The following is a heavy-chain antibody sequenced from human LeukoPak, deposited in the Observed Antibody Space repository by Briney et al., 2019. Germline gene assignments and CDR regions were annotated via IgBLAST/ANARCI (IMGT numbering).Heavy chain of an antibody. Sequence: GGSLRLSCAASGFTFSSYGMHWVRQAPGKGLEWVAVISYDGSNKYYADSVKGRFTISRDNSKNTLYLQMNSLRAEDTAVYYGAKDWTGIAAYWGQGTLVTVSS. D-gene: IGHD6-13*01. J-gene: IGHJ4*02. CDR3: AKDWTGIAAY. CDR1: GFTFSSYG. V-gene: IGHV3-30*18. CDR2: ISYDGSNK.